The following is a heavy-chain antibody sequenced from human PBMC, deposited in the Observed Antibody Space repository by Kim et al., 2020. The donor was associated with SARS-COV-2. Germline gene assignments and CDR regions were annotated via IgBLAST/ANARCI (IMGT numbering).Heavy chain of an antibody. CDR1: GFTFSSYA. V-gene: IGHV3-30*04. Sequence: GGSLRLSCAASGFTFSSYAMHWVRQAPGKGLEWVAVISHDGSNKFYADSVKGRFTISRDNSKNTLYVQMNSLRAEDTAVYYCAREGSPSTYGYFYMDVWG. CDR2: ISHDGSNK. D-gene: IGHD3-10*01. CDR3: AREGSPSTYGYFYMDV. J-gene: IGHJ6*03.